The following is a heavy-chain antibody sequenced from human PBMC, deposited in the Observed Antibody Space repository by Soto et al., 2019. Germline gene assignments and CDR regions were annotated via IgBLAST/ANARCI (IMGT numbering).Heavy chain of an antibody. CDR1: GFTFSSYG. Sequence: QVQLVESGGGVVQPGRSLRLSCAASGFTFSSYGMHWVRQAPGKGLEWVAVIWYDGSNKYYADSVKGRFTISRDNSKNTLYLQMNSLRAEDTAVYYCASSYDSGDAFDIWGQGTMVTVSS. CDR2: IWYDGSNK. J-gene: IGHJ3*02. D-gene: IGHD3-22*01. V-gene: IGHV3-33*01. CDR3: ASSYDSGDAFDI.